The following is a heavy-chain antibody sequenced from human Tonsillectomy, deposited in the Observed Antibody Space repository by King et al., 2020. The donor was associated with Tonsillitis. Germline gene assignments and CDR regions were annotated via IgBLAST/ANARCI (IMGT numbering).Heavy chain of an antibody. CDR3: ARDYSAMYYDY. Sequence: VQLQESGPGLVKPSETLSLTCSVSGNSISSYYWSWIRQPAWKGLEWIGRIHVSEKTHYNPSLKSRVTMSVATSKNQFSLNLSSVTAADTAVYYCARDYSAMYYDYWGQGILVTVSS. V-gene: IGHV4-4*07. J-gene: IGHJ4*02. D-gene: IGHD1-26*01. CDR1: GNSISSYY. CDR2: IHVSEKT.